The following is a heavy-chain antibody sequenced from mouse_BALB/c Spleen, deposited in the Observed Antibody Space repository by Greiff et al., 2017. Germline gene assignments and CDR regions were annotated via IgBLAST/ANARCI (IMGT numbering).Heavy chain of an antibody. D-gene: IGHD1-1*01. CDR2: ISSGGSYT. J-gene: IGHJ4*01. Sequence: EVQGVESGGDLVKPGGSLKLSCAASGFTFSSYGMSWVRQTPDKRLEWVATISSGGSYTYYPDSVKGRFTISRDNAKNTLYLQMSSLKSEDTAMYYCARLTTVVAPYAMDYWGQGTSVTVSS. CDR3: ARLTTVVAPYAMDY. V-gene: IGHV5-6*01. CDR1: GFTFSSYG.